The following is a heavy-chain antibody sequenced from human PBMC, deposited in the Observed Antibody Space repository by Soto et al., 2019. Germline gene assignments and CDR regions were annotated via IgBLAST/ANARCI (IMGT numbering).Heavy chain of an antibody. D-gene: IGHD2-2*02. CDR2: IYYSGST. Sequence: QVQLQESGPGLVKPSETLSLTCTVSGGSISSYYWSWIRQPPGKGLEWIGYIYYSGSTNYNPSLKSRVTISVDTSKNQFSLKLSSVTAADTAVYYCARGSVGFVVVPAAIRGSSAGGGDYGMDVWGQGTTVTVSS. V-gene: IGHV4-59*01. J-gene: IGHJ6*02. CDR3: ARGSVGFVVVPAAIRGSSAGGGDYGMDV. CDR1: GGSISSYY.